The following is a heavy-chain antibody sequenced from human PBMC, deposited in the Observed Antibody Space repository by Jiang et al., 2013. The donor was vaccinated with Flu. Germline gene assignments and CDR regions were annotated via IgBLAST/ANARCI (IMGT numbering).Heavy chain of an antibody. CDR2: ISYDGSNK. CDR1: GFTFSSYA. J-gene: IGHJ4*02. D-gene: IGHD3-22*01. CDR3: ATPSTMIVPHY. V-gene: IGHV3-30*01. Sequence: VQLVESGGGVVQPGRSLRLSCAASGFTFSSYAMHWVRQAPGKGLEWVKAVISYDGSNKYYADSVKGRFTISRDNSKNTLYLQMNSLRAEDTAVYYCATPSTMIVPHYWGQGTLVTVSS.